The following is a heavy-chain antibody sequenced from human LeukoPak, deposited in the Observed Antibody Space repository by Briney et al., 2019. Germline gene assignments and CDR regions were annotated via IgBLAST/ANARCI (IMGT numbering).Heavy chain of an antibody. V-gene: IGHV1-24*01. Sequence: ASVKVSCKVSGYTPTELSMHWVRQAPGKGLEWMGGFDPEDGETIYAQKFQGRVTMTEDTSTDTAYMELSSLRSEDTAVYYCATGAQGQLVPYYYYYGMDVWGQGTTVTVSS. CDR3: ATGAQGQLVPYYYYYGMDV. CDR2: FDPEDGET. D-gene: IGHD6-6*01. CDR1: GYTPTELS. J-gene: IGHJ6*02.